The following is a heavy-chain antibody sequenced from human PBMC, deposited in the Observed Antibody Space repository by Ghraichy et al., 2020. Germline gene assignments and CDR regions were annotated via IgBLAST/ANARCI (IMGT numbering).Heavy chain of an antibody. Sequence: GGSLRLSCAASGFTFSSYSMNWVRQAPGKGLEWVSYISSSSTIYYADSVKGRFTISRDNAKNSLYLQMNSLRDEDTAVYYCASSGWYTNNWFDPWGQGTLVTVSS. V-gene: IGHV3-48*02. CDR3: ASSGWYTNNWFDP. CDR2: ISSSSTI. J-gene: IGHJ5*02. CDR1: GFTFSSYS. D-gene: IGHD6-19*01.